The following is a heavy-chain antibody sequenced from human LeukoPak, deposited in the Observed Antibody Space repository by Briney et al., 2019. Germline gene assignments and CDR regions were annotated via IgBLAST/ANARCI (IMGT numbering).Heavy chain of an antibody. CDR3: ATDSSGQPGY. Sequence: GGSLRLSCAASGFTFSSYAMHWVRQAPGKGLEWVAVISYDGSNKYYADSVKGRFTISRDNSKNTLYLQMNSLRAEDTAVYYCATDSSGQPGYWGQGTLVTVSS. CDR2: ISYDGSNK. CDR1: GFTFSSYA. V-gene: IGHV3-30-3*01. J-gene: IGHJ4*02. D-gene: IGHD6-19*01.